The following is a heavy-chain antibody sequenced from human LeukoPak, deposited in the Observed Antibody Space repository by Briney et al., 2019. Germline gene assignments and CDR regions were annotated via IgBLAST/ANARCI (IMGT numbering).Heavy chain of an antibody. CDR2: IIPIFGTA. CDR3: AREARIAVAGPKNYYYYMDV. V-gene: IGHV1-69*05. D-gene: IGHD6-19*01. J-gene: IGHJ6*03. Sequence: SVKVSCKASGYTFTSYGISWVRQAPGQGLEWMGGIIPIFGTANYAQKFQGRVTITTDESTSTAYMELSSLRSEDTAVYYCAREARIAVAGPKNYYYYMDVWGKGTTVTVSS. CDR1: GYTFTSYG.